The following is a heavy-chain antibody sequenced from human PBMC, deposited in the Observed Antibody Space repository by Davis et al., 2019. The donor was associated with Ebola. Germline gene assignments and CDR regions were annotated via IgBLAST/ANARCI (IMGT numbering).Heavy chain of an antibody. V-gene: IGHV3-73*01. CDR2: IRSKANSYAT. CDR3: TPHYYYGSGSYYNVSEEHYYFYYGMDV. Sequence: GESLKISCAASGFTFSGSAMHWVRQASGKGLEWVGRIRSKANSYATAYAASVKGRFTISRDDSKNTAYLQMNSLKTEDTAVYYCTPHYYYGSGSYYNVSEEHYYFYYGMDVWGQGTTVTVSS. J-gene: IGHJ6*02. CDR1: GFTFSGSA. D-gene: IGHD3-10*01.